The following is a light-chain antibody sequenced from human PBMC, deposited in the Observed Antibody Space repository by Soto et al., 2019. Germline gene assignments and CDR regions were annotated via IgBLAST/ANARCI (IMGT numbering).Light chain of an antibody. CDR1: QSVSSDY. Sequence: EIVLTQSPGTLSLSLGERATLSCRASQSVSSDYVAWYRQKPGQVPTVLIYRASTRATGIPDRFSGSGSGTDFTLTISRVEPEDFAVYYCQQRSNWPYTFGQGTKLDIK. V-gene: IGKV3D-20*02. CDR2: RAS. CDR3: QQRSNWPYT. J-gene: IGKJ2*01.